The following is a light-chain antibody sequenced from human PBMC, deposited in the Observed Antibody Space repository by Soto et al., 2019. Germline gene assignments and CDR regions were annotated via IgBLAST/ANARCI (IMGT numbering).Light chain of an antibody. V-gene: IGLV1-44*01. J-gene: IGLJ3*02. CDR2: SND. CDR1: TSNIGSNT. Sequence: QSVLTQPPSASGTPGQRVTISCSGTTSNIGSNTVSWYHHLPGTAPKLLIYSNDQRPSGVPDRFSGSKSGPSASLAISGLQSEDEADYYCAIWDLTLSAWVFGGGTKLTVL. CDR3: AIWDLTLSAWV.